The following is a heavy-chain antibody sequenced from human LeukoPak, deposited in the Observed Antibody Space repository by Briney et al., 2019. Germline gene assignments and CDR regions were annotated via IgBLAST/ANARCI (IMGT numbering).Heavy chain of an antibody. CDR1: GGSITSSTYY. D-gene: IGHD3-10*02. J-gene: IGHJ3*01. CDR2: MYYSGST. V-gene: IGHV4-39*07. Sequence: SETLSLTCTVSGGSITSSTYYWGWIRQPPGKGLEWIGSMYYSGSTYYNPSLKSRVTMSIDTSKNQLSLKLSSVTAADTAVYHCARDRGYFVGDAFDVWGQGTMVTVSS. CDR3: ARDRGYFVGDAFDV.